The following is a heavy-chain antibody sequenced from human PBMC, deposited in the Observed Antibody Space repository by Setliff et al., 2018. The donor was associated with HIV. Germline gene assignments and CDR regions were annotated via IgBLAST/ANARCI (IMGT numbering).Heavy chain of an antibody. D-gene: IGHD1-7*01. CDR3: TKDGDYFNWDYDAFDI. J-gene: IGHJ3*02. CDR1: GFTFTAHG. Sequence: LRLSCAASGFTFTAHGMHWVRQAPDKGLEWVAFINYDVTYEHYADSVKDRVTISRDNSKDTLYLQMSSLREEDTAVYYCTKDGDYFNWDYDAFDIWGQGTMVTVSS. CDR2: INYDVTYE. V-gene: IGHV3-30*02.